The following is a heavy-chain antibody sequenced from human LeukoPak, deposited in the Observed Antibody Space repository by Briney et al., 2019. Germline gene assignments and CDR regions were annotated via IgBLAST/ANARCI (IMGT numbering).Heavy chain of an antibody. D-gene: IGHD6-19*01. CDR1: GGSISSSNW. Sequence: SGTLSLTCAVSGGSISSSNWWSWVRQPPGKGLEWIGEIYHSGSTNYNPSLKSRVTISVDKSKNQFSLKLSSVTAADTAVYYCASSSGWYEGGRFDYWGQGTLVTVSP. J-gene: IGHJ4*02. V-gene: IGHV4-4*02. CDR2: IYHSGST. CDR3: ASSSGWYEGGRFDY.